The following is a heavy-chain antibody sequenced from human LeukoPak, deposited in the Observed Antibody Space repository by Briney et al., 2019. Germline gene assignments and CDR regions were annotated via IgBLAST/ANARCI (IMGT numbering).Heavy chain of an antibody. Sequence: QPGRSLRLSCAASGFTFSSYAMHWVRQAPGKGLEWVAVISYDGSNKYYADSVKGRFTISRDNSKNTLCLQMNSLRAEDTAVYYCASGYCSSTSCSRRLDPNLDFDYWGQGTLVTVSS. J-gene: IGHJ4*02. CDR2: ISYDGSNK. CDR3: ASGYCSSTSCSRRLDPNLDFDY. V-gene: IGHV3-30-3*01. D-gene: IGHD2-2*03. CDR1: GFTFSSYA.